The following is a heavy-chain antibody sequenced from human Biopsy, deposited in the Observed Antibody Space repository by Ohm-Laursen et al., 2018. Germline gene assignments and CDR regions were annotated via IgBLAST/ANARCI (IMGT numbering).Heavy chain of an antibody. CDR2: INPSGGTV. V-gene: IGHV1-46*01. J-gene: IGHJ4*02. CDR3: TRDIGPWGDYSFEY. Sequence: VKVSCKASGYVFINYLVHWVRQAPGQGLEWMGKINPSGGTVAYAHKFQGRVSMTRDTSTSTIYMDLSSLRSEDTALYYCTRDIGPWGDYSFEYWGQGTLVTVSS. CDR1: GYVFINYL. D-gene: IGHD4-11*01.